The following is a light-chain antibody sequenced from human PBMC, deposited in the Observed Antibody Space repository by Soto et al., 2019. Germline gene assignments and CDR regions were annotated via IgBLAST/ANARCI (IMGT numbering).Light chain of an antibody. J-gene: IGKJ3*01. CDR3: QQSHSAPFT. CDR2: AAS. V-gene: IGKV1-39*01. CDR1: QSISDY. Sequence: DIQMTQSPFSLSASLGDRVTITCRASQSISDYLNWYQQKPGKGPKLLIFAASSLQVGLPSRFSGSGSGTDFTLTISSPQPEDFATYFCQQSHSAPFTFGPGNIVDIK.